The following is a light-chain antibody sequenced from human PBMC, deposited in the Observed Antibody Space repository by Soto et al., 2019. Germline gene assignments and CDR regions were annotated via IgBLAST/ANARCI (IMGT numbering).Light chain of an antibody. CDR3: QQYGGSPRT. CDR2: DAS. V-gene: IGKV3-11*01. CDR1: QSVSSY. J-gene: IGKJ1*01. Sequence: EIVLTQSPATLSLSPGERATLSCRASQSVSSYLAWYQQKPGQAPRLLIYDASNRATGIPARFSGSGSGTDFTLTISRLAPEDLAVYYCQQYGGSPRTFGQGTKGDIK.